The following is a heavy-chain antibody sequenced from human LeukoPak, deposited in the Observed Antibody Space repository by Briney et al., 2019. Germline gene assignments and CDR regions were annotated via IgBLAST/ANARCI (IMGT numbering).Heavy chain of an antibody. CDR1: GFTFSSYV. CDR2: ISGSGGST. V-gene: IGHV3-23*01. Sequence: HSGGSLRLSCAASGFTFSSYVMSWVRQAPGKGLEWVSAISGSGGSTYYVDSVKGRFTISRDNSKNTLYLQMNSLRAEDTAVYYCAKDGRETRFDYWGQGTLVTVSS. CDR3: AKDGRETRFDY. J-gene: IGHJ4*02.